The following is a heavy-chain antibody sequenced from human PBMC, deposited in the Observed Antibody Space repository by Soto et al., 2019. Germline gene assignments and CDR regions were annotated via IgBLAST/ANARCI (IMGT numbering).Heavy chain of an antibody. V-gene: IGHV1-69*01. J-gene: IGHJ6*02. D-gene: IGHD3-9*01. CDR2: ITPLFSKS. CDR1: GGVFNSIA. CDR3: ARDRELTITSYYYYYAMDV. Sequence: QVQLVQSGAEVRRPGSSVKVSCKAYGGVFNSIAINWVRQAPGQGLEWMGGITPLFSKSNYAQNFQGRATITADESTSTAYVELSSLRSVDTAVYYCARDRELTITSYYYYYAMDVWGQGTTVTVSS.